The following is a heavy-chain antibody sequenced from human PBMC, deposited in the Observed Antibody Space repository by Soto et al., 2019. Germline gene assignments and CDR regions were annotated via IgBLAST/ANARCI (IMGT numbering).Heavy chain of an antibody. V-gene: IGHV3-30*19. Sequence: QVQLVESGGGVVQPGTSLRVSCVGSGFTFRSYVIHWVRQAPGKGLEWVALTSYDGSDKYYADSVRGRFTISRDNSRNTVDLQMDSLMLDDTDLYYCARWGTTAGLDVWGQGTLVSVSS. CDR2: TSYDGSDK. CDR3: ARWGTTAGLDV. D-gene: IGHD3-16*01. J-gene: IGHJ1*01. CDR1: GFTFRSYV.